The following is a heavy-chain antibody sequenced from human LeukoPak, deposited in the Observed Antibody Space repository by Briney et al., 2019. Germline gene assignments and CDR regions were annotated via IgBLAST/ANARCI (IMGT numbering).Heavy chain of an antibody. CDR1: GYSISSGYY. J-gene: IGHJ3*02. Sequence: SETLSLTCTVSGYSISSGYYWGWIRQPPGKALEWIGNIFYSGSTYYSPSLKSRVTISLDTSRNQFSLKLNSVTAADTAVYYCAKSNGYGLIDIWGQGTMVTVSS. CDR3: AKSNGYGLIDI. V-gene: IGHV4-38-2*02. D-gene: IGHD3-10*01. CDR2: IFYSGST.